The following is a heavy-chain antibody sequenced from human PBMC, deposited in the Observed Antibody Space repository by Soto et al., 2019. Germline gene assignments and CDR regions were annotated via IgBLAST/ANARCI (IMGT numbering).Heavy chain of an antibody. CDR2: INHSGST. CDR1: GGSFSGYY. Sequence: ASETLSLTCAVYGGSFSGYYWSWIRQPPGKGLEWIGEINHSGSTNYNPSLKSRVTISVDTSKNQFSLKLSSVTAADTAVYYCATLYSGSYYWFDPWGQGTLVTVS. J-gene: IGHJ5*01. D-gene: IGHD1-26*01. V-gene: IGHV4-34*01. CDR3: ATLYSGSYYWFDP.